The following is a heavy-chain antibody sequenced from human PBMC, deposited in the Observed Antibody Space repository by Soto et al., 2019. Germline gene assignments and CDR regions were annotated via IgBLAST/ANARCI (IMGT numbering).Heavy chain of an antibody. Sequence: QVQLVESGGGVVQPGRSLRLSCVASGFTFSSYGMHWVRQAPGKGLEWVAVIWYDGSNKYYADSVKGRFTIFRDNSKNPLYLQINSLRAEDTAVYYCAKDKGGGSGHGADYWGQGTLVTVSS. CDR2: IWYDGSNK. V-gene: IGHV3-33*06. CDR1: GFTFSSYG. D-gene: IGHD6-19*01. CDR3: AKDKGGGSGHGADY. J-gene: IGHJ4*02.